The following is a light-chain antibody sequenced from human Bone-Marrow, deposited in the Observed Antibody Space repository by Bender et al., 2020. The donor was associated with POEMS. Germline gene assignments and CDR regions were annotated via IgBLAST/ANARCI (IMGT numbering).Light chain of an antibody. CDR1: SSDVGAYNY. CDR2: AVS. Sequence: QSALTQPASVSGSPGQSITISCTGTSSDVGAYNYVSWYQQHPGKAPKVLIYAVSNRPSGVPDRFSGSKSGNTASLTISGLQAEDEADFFCCSYAGRTRYVFGSGTTVTVL. J-gene: IGLJ1*01. CDR3: CSYAGRTRYV. V-gene: IGLV2-14*03.